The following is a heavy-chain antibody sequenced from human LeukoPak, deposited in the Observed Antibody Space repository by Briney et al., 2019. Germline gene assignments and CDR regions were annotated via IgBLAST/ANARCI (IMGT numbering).Heavy chain of an antibody. V-gene: IGHV3-43*01. J-gene: IGHJ4*02. D-gene: IGHD3-22*01. CDR2: ISWDGGST. CDR1: GFTFDDYT. CDR3: AKVSLHHSSGPFVY. Sequence: GGSLRLSCAASGFTFDDYTMHWVRQAPGKGLERVSLISWDGGSTYYADSVKGRFTISRDNSKNSLYLQMNSLRTEDTALYYCAKVSLHHSSGPFVYWGQGTLVTVSS.